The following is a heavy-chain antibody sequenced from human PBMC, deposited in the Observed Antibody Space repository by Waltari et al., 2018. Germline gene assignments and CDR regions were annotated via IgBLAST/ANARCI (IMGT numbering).Heavy chain of an antibody. CDR3: AKSPKTLGYCSSTSCYPFDY. Sequence: EVQLLESGGGLVQPGGSLRLSCAASGFTFSSYAMSWVRQAPGKGLEWVSAIRCSGGSTYYADSVKGRFTISRDNSKNTLYLQMNSLRAEDTAVYYCAKSPKTLGYCSSTSCYPFDYWGQGTLVTVSS. J-gene: IGHJ4*02. CDR1: GFTFSSYA. V-gene: IGHV3-23*01. D-gene: IGHD2-2*01. CDR2: IRCSGGST.